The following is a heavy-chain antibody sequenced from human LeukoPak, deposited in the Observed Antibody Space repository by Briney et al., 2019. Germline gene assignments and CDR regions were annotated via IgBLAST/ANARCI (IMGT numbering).Heavy chain of an antibody. CDR1: AYTFTSYD. J-gene: IGHJ6*03. D-gene: IGHD2-2*01. V-gene: IGHV1-8*01. Sequence: ASVKVSCKASAYTFTSYDINWVRQATGQGREWMGWMNPNSGNTAYAQKFQGRVTMTRNTSISTAYMELSSLRSEDTAVYYCARSPSKGYCSSTSCYPYYYYYMDVWGKGTTVTVSS. CDR3: ARSPSKGYCSSTSCYPYYYYYMDV. CDR2: MNPNSGNT.